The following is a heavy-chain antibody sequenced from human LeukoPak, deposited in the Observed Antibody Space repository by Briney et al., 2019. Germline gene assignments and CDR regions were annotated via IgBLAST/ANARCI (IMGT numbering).Heavy chain of an antibody. Sequence: SETLSLTCTVSGGSLSSHYWSWIRQPPGKGLEWIGYIYYSGSTNYNPSLKSRVTISVDTSKNQFSLKLSSVTAADTAVYYCARATDIADFWSGYLFDYWGQGTLVTVSS. CDR1: GGSLSSHY. CDR2: IYYSGST. V-gene: IGHV4-59*11. D-gene: IGHD3-3*01. CDR3: ARATDIADFWSGYLFDY. J-gene: IGHJ4*02.